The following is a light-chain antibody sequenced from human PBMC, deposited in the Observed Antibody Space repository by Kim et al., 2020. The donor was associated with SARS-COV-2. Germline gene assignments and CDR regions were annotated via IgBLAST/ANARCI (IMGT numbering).Light chain of an antibody. CDR3: QQTYSTLMYT. V-gene: IGKV1-39*01. CDR1: QRISSY. CDR2: AAS. Sequence: DIQMTQSPSSLSASIGDRVTITCRASQRISSYLNWYQQKPGKAPKLLIFAASSLQSGVPSRFSGSGSGTDFTLTISNVQPDDFATYYCQQTYSTLMYTFGQGTKLEIK. J-gene: IGKJ2*01.